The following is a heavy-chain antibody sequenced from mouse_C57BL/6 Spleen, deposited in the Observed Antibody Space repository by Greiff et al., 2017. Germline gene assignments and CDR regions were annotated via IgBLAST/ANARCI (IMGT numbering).Heavy chain of an antibody. CDR1: GYTFTSYW. J-gene: IGHJ4*01. Sequence: QVHVKQPGAELVKPGASVKLSCKASGYTFTSYWMHWVKQRPGRGLEWIGRIDPNSGGTKYNEKFKSKATLTVDKPSSTAYMQLSSLTSEDSAVYYCARSESMSNYYAMDYWGQGTSVTVSS. D-gene: IGHD2-3*01. CDR2: IDPNSGGT. V-gene: IGHV1-72*01. CDR3: ARSESMSNYYAMDY.